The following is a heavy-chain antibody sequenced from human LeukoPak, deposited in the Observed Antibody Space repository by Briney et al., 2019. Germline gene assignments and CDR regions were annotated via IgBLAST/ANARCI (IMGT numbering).Heavy chain of an antibody. D-gene: IGHD3-22*01. CDR1: GYTFTSYD. Sequence: ASVKVSCKASGYTFTSYDINWVRQATGQGLEWMGWMNPNSGNTGYALKFQGRVTMTRNTSISTAYMELSSLRSEDTAVYYCAREPPSYYYDRDDAFDIWGQGTMVTVSS. V-gene: IGHV1-8*01. J-gene: IGHJ3*02. CDR3: AREPPSYYYDRDDAFDI. CDR2: MNPNSGNT.